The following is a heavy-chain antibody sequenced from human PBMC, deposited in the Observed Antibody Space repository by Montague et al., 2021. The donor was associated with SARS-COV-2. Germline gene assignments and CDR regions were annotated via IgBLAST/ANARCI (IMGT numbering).Heavy chain of an antibody. J-gene: IGHJ6*02. CDR1: GGSISGHY. Sequence: SETLSLTCTVSGGSISGHYWSWVRQTPEKGLEWIGYIYYLGTTNYNPSLKTRVTFSVDTSKNQLSLMLTSVTAADTGVYYCARNGGAAVPGLLLGMDIWGQGTTVTASS. D-gene: IGHD6-19*01. CDR2: IYYLGTT. V-gene: IGHV4-59*11. CDR3: ARNGGAAVPGLLLGMDI.